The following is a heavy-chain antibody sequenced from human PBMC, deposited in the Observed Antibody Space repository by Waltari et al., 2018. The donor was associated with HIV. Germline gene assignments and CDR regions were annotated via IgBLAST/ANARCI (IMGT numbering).Heavy chain of an antibody. D-gene: IGHD6-6*01. Sequence: VQLQQWGAGLLKPSETLSLTCAVYGGSFSGYYWRWIRQPPGTGLEWIGEINHSGSTNYHPSLKRRVTISVDTSKNQFSLKLSSVTAADTAVYYCARGYSSSSALAYFDYWGQGTLVTVSS. CDR3: ARGYSSSSALAYFDY. CDR2: INHSGST. J-gene: IGHJ4*02. V-gene: IGHV4-34*01. CDR1: GGSFSGYY.